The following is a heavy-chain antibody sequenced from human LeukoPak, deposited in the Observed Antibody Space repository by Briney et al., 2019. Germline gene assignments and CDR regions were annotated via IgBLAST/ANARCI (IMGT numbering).Heavy chain of an antibody. V-gene: IGHV1-18*01. CDR2: ISAYNGNT. Sequence: ASVNVSCKASGYTFTSYGISWVRQAPGQGLEWMGWISAYNGNTNYAQKLQGRVTMTTDTSTSTAYMELRSLRSDDTAVYYCARVGYSSSWPDFDYWGQGTLVTVSS. D-gene: IGHD6-13*01. CDR1: GYTFTSYG. J-gene: IGHJ4*02. CDR3: ARVGYSSSWPDFDY.